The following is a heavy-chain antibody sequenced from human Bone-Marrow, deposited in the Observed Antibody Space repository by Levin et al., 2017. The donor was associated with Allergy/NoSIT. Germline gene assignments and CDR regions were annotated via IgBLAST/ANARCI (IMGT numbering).Heavy chain of an antibody. V-gene: IGHV3-15*01. J-gene: IGHJ3*02. CDR1: RFTFINAW. CDR2: IKTKTEGGST. CDR3: SRVLENTPGAFDI. Sequence: PGGSLRLSCTASRFTFINAWMTWVRQAPGKGLEWVGRIKTKTEGGSTDYAAPVKGRFTISRDGSKKSLYLKMNSLKTEDTAVYYCSRVLENTPGAFDIWGQGTMVTVSS. D-gene: IGHD1-1*01.